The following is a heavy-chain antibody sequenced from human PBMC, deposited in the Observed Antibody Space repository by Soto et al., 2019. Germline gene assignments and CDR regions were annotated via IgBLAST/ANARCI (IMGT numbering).Heavy chain of an antibody. Sequence: PSETLSLTCTVSGGSISSYYWSWIRQPAGKGLEWIGRIYTSGSTNYNPSLKSRVTMSVDTSKNQFSLKLSSVTAADTVVYYCARSAVGRFGFWSGNWFDPWGQGTLVTVSS. J-gene: IGHJ5*02. D-gene: IGHD3-3*01. CDR1: GGSISSYY. CDR2: IYTSGST. V-gene: IGHV4-4*07. CDR3: ARSAVGRFGFWSGNWFDP.